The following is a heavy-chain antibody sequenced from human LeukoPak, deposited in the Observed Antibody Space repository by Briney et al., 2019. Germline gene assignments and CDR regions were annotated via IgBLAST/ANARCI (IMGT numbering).Heavy chain of an antibody. CDR3: ARVPEYSTPTPTH. D-gene: IGHD6-6*01. CDR2: INHSGST. V-gene: IGHV4-34*01. CDR1: GGSFSGYY. Sequence: SETLSLTCAVYGGSFSGYYWSWIRQPPGKGLEWIGEINHSGSTNYNPSLKSRVTISVDTSKNQFSLKLSSVTAADTAVYYCARVPEYSTPTPTHWGQGTLVTVSS. J-gene: IGHJ4*02.